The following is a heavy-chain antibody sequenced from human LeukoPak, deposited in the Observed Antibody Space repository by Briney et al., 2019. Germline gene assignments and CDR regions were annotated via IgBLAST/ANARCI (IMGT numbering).Heavy chain of an antibody. CDR2: INHSGST. CDR1: GGSFSGYY. J-gene: IGHJ4*02. CDR3: ARGVSSIAARRGYYFDY. V-gene: IGHV4-34*01. Sequence: SETLSLTCAVYGGSFSGYYWSWIRQPPGKGLEWIGEINHSGSTNYNPSLKSRVTISVDTSKNQFSLKLSSVTAADTAVYYCARGVSSIAARRGYYFDYWGQGTLVTAPS. D-gene: IGHD6-6*01.